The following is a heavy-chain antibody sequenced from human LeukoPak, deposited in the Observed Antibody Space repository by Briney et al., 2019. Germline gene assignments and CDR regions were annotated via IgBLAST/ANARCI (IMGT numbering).Heavy chain of an antibody. CDR1: GYTFTNYG. J-gene: IGHJ4*02. CDR3: TTTCISSSCYIIH. V-gene: IGHV1-18*01. D-gene: IGHD2-2*02. CDR2: INVYNGYT. Sequence: ASVKVSCKASGYTFTNYGINWVRQAPGQGLEWMGWINVYNGYTNYAPELQGRVTMTTDTSTSTVYLERRRLTSGTTAFYYCTTTCISSSCYIIHWGQGTLVTVSS.